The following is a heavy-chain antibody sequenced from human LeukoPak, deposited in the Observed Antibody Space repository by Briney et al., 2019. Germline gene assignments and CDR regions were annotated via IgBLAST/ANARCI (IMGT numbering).Heavy chain of an antibody. V-gene: IGHV3-30*02. CDR2: IRYDGSNK. J-gene: IGHJ4*02. Sequence: GGSLRLSCAASGFTFSSYGMHWVRQAPGKGLEWVAFIRYDGSNKYYADSVKGRFTISRDNSKNTLYLQMNSLRAEDTAVYYCAKNYGDYGSLGFFDYWGQGTLVTVSS. CDR1: GFTFSSYG. D-gene: IGHD4-17*01. CDR3: AKNYGDYGSLGFFDY.